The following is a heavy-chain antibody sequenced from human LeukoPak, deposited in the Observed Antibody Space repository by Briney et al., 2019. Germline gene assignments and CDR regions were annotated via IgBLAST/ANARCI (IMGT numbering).Heavy chain of an antibody. CDR3: ARDPGPPYSSSPHQNGMDV. CDR1: GYTFTVYY. Sequence: ASVKVSCKASGYTFTVYYMHWVRRAPGRGLEWMGWINPNSGGTNYAQKFQGWVTMTRDTSISTAYMELSRLRSDDTAVYYCARDPGPPYSSSPHQNGMDVWGQGTTVTVSS. D-gene: IGHD6-6*01. CDR2: INPNSGGT. J-gene: IGHJ6*02. V-gene: IGHV1-2*04.